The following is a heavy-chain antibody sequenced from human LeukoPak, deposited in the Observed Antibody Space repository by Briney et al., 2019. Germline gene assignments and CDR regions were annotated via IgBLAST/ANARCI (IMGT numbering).Heavy chain of an antibody. J-gene: IGHJ4*02. CDR2: ISWNSGSI. Sequence: PGGSLRLSCAASGFTFDDYAMHWVRQAPGKGLEWVSGISWNSGSIGYADSVKGRFTISRDNAKNSLYLQMNSLRVEDTAVYYCARATADYRGQGTLVTVSS. CDR1: GFTFDDYA. CDR3: ARATADY. V-gene: IGHV3-9*01.